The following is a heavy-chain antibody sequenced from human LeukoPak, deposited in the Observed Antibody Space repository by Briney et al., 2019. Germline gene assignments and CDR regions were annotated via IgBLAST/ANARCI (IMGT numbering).Heavy chain of an antibody. Sequence: PGGSLRLSCAASGFTFSSYSMNWVRQAPGKGLEWVSSISSSSSYIYYADSVKGRFTISRDNAKNSLYLQMNSLRAEDTAVYYCARDAKLISPDAFDIWGQGTMVTVSS. CDR2: ISSSSSYI. CDR3: ARDAKLISPDAFDI. CDR1: GFTFSSYS. D-gene: IGHD2-15*01. J-gene: IGHJ3*02. V-gene: IGHV3-21*06.